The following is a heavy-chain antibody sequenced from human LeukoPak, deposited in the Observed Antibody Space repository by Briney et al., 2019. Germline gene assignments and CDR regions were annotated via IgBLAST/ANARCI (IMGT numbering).Heavy chain of an antibody. CDR2: ISSSSSYI. CDR3: ARDFSSGYYYVGYYYYYGMDV. J-gene: IGHJ6*02. V-gene: IGHV3-11*06. CDR1: GFTFSDYY. Sequence: PGGSLRLSCAASGFTFSDYYMSWIRQAPGKGLEWVSSISSSSSYIYYADSVKGRFTISRDNSKNSLYLQMNSLRAEDTAVYYCARDFSSGYYYVGYYYYYGMDVWGQGTTVTVSS. D-gene: IGHD3-22*01.